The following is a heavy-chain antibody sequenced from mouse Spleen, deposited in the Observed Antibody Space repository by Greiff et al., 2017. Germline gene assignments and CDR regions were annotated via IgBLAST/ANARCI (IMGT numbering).Heavy chain of an antibody. Sequence: VQLQQPGAELVRPGSSVKLSCKASGYTFTSYWMHWVKQRPIQGLEWIGNIYPSDSDTHYNQKFKDKATLTVDKSSSTAYMQLSSLKSEDSAVYYFARFYYSNSWFAYWGQGTLVTVSA. D-gene: IGHD2-5*01. V-gene: IGHV1-52*01. CDR2: IYPSDSDT. CDR3: ARFYYSNSWFAY. CDR1: GYTFTSYW. J-gene: IGHJ3*01.